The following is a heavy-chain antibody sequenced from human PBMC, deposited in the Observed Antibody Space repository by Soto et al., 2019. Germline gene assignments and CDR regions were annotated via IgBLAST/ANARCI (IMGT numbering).Heavy chain of an antibody. V-gene: IGHV3-53*02. Sequence: EVPLVETGGGLIQPGGSLRLSCAASGFSISSNYVTWVRQAPGKGLEWVSLLYSGGTSYYADSVKGRFTISRDNSKNTLFLQMNRLKTEDTAVYYCARGQQVSTIRGVQGFDYWGQGTLVTVSS. CDR3: ARGQQVSTIRGVQGFDY. CDR2: LYSGGTS. CDR1: GFSISSNY. D-gene: IGHD3-10*01. J-gene: IGHJ4*02.